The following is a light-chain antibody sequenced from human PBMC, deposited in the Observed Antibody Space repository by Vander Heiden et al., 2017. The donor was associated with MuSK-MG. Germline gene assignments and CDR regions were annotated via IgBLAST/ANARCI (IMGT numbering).Light chain of an antibody. CDR3: QQDNDWPRT. V-gene: IGKV3-15*01. J-gene: IGKJ2*01. CDR2: GSF. Sequence: EIVMTQSPATLSVSPGERATLSCRASQSVNSNLAWYQQKPGQAPRLLIYGSFTRATGIPARFGGSGSGTEFTLTISSLQSEDFAVYYCQQDNDWPRTFGQGTKLEIK. CDR1: QSVNSN.